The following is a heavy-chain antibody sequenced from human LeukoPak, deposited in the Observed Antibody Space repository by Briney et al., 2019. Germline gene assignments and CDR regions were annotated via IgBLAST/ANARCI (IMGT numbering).Heavy chain of an antibody. CDR1: GGSISSYY. D-gene: IGHD3-10*01. CDR2: IYYSGST. V-gene: IGHV4-59*01. J-gene: IGHJ4*02. Sequence: SETLSLTCTVSGGSISSYYWSWIRQHPGKGLEWIGYIYYSGSTNYNPSLKSRVTISVDTSKNQFSLKLSSVTAADTAVYYCARTKGHVWFRELSTLDGWGQGTLVTVSS. CDR3: ARTKGHVWFRELSTLDG.